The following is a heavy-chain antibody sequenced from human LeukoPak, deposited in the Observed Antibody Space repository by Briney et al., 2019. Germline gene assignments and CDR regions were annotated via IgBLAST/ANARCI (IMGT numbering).Heavy chain of an antibody. Sequence: GGSLRLSCAVSGFTFSSYSMNWVRQAPGKGLEWVSSVTSSSSYIYYADSVKGRFTISRDNAKNSLYLQMNSLRAEDTAVYYCARDLTVTSTCWFDRWGQGTLVTVSS. CDR3: ARDLTVTSTCWFDR. J-gene: IGHJ5*02. CDR2: VTSSSSYI. V-gene: IGHV3-21*01. D-gene: IGHD4-11*01. CDR1: GFTFSSYS.